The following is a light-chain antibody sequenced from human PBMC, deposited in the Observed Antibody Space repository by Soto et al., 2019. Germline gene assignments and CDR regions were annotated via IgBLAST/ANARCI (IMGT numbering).Light chain of an antibody. J-gene: IGLJ2*01. Sequence: QSALTQPASVSGSPGQSITISCTGTSSDAGGYNYVSWYQQHPGKAPKLMIYEVSNRPSGVSNRFSGSKSGNTASLTISGLQAEDEADYYCSSYTSSFTVVFGGGTKLTVL. V-gene: IGLV2-14*01. CDR2: EVS. CDR3: SSYTSSFTVV. CDR1: SSDAGGYNY.